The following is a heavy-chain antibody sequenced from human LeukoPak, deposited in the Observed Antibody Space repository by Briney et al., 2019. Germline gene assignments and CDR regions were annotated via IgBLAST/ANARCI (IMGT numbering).Heavy chain of an antibody. J-gene: IGHJ6*03. D-gene: IGHD3-10*01. V-gene: IGHV3-30*18. CDR3: AKDGPQPWFGELLYSRYYYYMDV. Sequence: PGGSLRLSCTVSGFTVSSNSMSWVRQAPGKGLEWVAVISYDGSNKYYADSVKGRFTISRDNAKNTLYLQMNSLRAEDTAVYYCAKDGPQPWFGELLYSRYYYYMDVWGKGTTVTVSS. CDR2: ISYDGSNK. CDR1: GFTVSSNS.